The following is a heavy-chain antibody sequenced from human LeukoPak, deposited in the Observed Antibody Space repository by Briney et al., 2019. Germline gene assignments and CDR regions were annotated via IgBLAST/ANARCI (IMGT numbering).Heavy chain of an antibody. CDR1: GFTFSSYA. D-gene: IGHD1-26*01. J-gene: IGHJ4*02. CDR2: ISYDGSNK. Sequence: GRSLRLSCAASGFTFSSYAMHWVRQAPGKGLEWVAVISYDGSNKYYADSVKGRFTISRDNSKNTLYLQMNSLRAEDTAVYYCAKGNGIVGATTFDYWGQGTLVTVSS. CDR3: AKGNGIVGATTFDY. V-gene: IGHV3-30*04.